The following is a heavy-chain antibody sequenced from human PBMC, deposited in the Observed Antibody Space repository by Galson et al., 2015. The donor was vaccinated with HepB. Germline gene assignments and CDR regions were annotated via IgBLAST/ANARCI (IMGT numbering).Heavy chain of an antibody. J-gene: IGHJ4*02. CDR3: AKDKSWRKMATIRKSGYFDY. CDR1: GFTFDDYA. Sequence: SLRLSCAASGFTFDDYAMHWVRQAPGKGLEWVSGISWNSGSIGYADSVKGRFTISRDNAKNSLYLQMNSLRAEDTALYYCAKDKSWRKMATIRKSGYFDYWGQGTLVTVSS. CDR2: ISWNSGSI. V-gene: IGHV3-9*01. D-gene: IGHD5-24*01.